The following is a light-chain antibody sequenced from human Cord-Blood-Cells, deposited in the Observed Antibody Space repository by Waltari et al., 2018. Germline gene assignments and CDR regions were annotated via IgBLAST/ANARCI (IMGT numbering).Light chain of an antibody. CDR2: EDS. J-gene: IGLJ1*01. CDR3: YSTDSSGNHSV. Sequence: SYELPQPPSVSVSPGQTARITCPGDALPKKYAYWYQQKSGQAPVLVIYEDSKRPSGIPERFSGSSSGTMATLTISGAQVEDEADYYCYSTDSSGNHSVFGTGTKVTVL. CDR1: ALPKKY. V-gene: IGLV3-10*01.